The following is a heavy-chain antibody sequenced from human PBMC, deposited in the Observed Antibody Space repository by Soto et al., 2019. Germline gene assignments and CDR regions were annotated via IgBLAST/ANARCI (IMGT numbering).Heavy chain of an antibody. CDR1: GGSFSGYY. Sequence: QVQLQQWGAGLLKHSETLSLTCAVYGGSFSGYYWSWIRQPPGKGLEWIGEINHSGSTNYNPSLKRRVTISVDTSKHQFYLKQRSVTAADTAVYYCARERAARRLDYYYMDVWGEGTKVTVSS. CDR2: INHSGST. CDR3: ARERAARRLDYYYMDV. D-gene: IGHD6-6*01. V-gene: IGHV4-34*01. J-gene: IGHJ6*03.